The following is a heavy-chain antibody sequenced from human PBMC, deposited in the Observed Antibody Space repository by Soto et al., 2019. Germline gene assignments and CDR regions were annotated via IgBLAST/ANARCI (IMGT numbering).Heavy chain of an antibody. J-gene: IGHJ6*03. CDR2: IYYSGST. CDR3: ARHVKEEGLWFGHVYYMDV. Sequence: QLQLQESGPGLVEPSETLSLTCTVSGGSISSSSYYWGWIRQPPGKGLEWIGSIYYSGSTYYKPPRKSRVTITVDRSKNQCAQKLSFVTAADMAVYYCARHVKEEGLWFGHVYYMDVWGKGTTVTVSS. V-gene: IGHV4-39*01. D-gene: IGHD3-10*01. CDR1: GGSISSSSYY.